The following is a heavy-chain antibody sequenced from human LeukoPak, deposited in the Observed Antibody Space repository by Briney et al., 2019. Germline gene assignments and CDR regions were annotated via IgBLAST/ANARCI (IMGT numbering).Heavy chain of an antibody. CDR1: GGSFSGYY. J-gene: IGHJ5*02. Sequence: SETLSLTCAVYGGSFSGYYWSWIRQPPGKGLEWIGYIYYSGSTNYNPSLKSRVTISVDTSKNQFSLKLSSVTAADTAVYYCARLRYDFWSGVNWFDPWGQGTLVTVSS. V-gene: IGHV4-59*08. CDR2: IYYSGST. CDR3: ARLRYDFWSGVNWFDP. D-gene: IGHD3-3*01.